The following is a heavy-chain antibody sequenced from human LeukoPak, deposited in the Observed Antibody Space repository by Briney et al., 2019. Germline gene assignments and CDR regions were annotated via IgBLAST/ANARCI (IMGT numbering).Heavy chain of an antibody. CDR3: ARHGKRGSFGFGLPRVDY. CDR2: INHSGST. D-gene: IGHD3-10*01. CDR1: GGSFSGYY. J-gene: IGHJ4*02. Sequence: SETLSLTCAVYGGSFSGYYWSWIRQPPGKGLEWIGEINHSGSTNYNPSLKSRVTISVDTSKNQFSLKLSSVTAADTAVYYCARHGKRGSFGFGLPRVDYWGQGTLVTVSS. V-gene: IGHV4-34*01.